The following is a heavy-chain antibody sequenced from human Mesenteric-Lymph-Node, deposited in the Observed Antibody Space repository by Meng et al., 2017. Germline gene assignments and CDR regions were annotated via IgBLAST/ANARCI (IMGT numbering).Heavy chain of an antibody. CDR2: INPSGGST. CDR1: GYTFTSYY. Sequence: ASVKVSCKASGYTFTSYYMHWVRQAPGQGLEWMGIINPSGGSTSYAQKFQGRVTMTRDTSTSTVYMELSSLRSEDTAVYYCASSSADYGSGSYPFDYWGQGTLSIVSS. CDR3: ASSSADYGSGSYPFDY. D-gene: IGHD3-10*01. J-gene: IGHJ4*02. V-gene: IGHV1-46*01.